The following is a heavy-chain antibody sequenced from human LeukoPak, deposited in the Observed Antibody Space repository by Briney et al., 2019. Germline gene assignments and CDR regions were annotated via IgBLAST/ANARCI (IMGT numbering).Heavy chain of an antibody. D-gene: IGHD2-21*02. CDR1: GFTFSSYA. CDR2: INPSSSTI. CDR3: ARDSDPRDGRSSPFDF. J-gene: IGHJ4*02. V-gene: IGHV3-48*01. Sequence: PGGSLRLSCAASGFTFSSYAMSWVRQAPGKGLEYISYINPSSSTIYYADSVKGRFTISRDNAKYSLYLQLNSLRTEDTAVYYCARDSDPRDGRSSPFDFWGQGTLVTVSS.